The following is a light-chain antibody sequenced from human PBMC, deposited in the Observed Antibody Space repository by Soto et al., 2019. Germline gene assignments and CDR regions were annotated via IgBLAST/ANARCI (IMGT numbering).Light chain of an antibody. Sequence: QSVLTQPASVSGSPGQSIAISCTGSSSDIGIYKYVSWYQQHPGKVPKLIIYEVTNRPSGVSNRFSSSKSGNTASLTISGLQAEDEADYYCSSYTTSSTRVFGPGTKVTV. CDR3: SSYTTSSTRV. CDR2: EVT. CDR1: SSDIGIYKY. J-gene: IGLJ1*01. V-gene: IGLV2-14*01.